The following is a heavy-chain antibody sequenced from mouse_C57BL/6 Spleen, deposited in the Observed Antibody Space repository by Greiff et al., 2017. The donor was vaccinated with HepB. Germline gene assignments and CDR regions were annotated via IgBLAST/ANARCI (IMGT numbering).Heavy chain of an antibody. D-gene: IGHD3-3*01. CDR3: ARHPSLGQGYFDY. J-gene: IGHJ2*01. Sequence: DVHLVESGGGLVKPGGSLKLSCAASGFTFSSYTMSWVRQTPEKGLEWVATISGGGGNTYYPDNAKNTLYLQMSSLRSEDTALYYCARHPSLGQGYFDYWGQGTTLTVSS. CDR2: ISGGGGNT. CDR1: GFTFSSYT. V-gene: IGHV5-9*01.